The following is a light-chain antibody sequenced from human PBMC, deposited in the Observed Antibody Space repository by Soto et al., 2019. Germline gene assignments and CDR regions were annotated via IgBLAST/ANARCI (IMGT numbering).Light chain of an antibody. CDR2: DAS. J-gene: IGKJ1*01. CDR1: QSLSSSQ. Sequence: EIVLTQSLGTLSLSPGERATLSCRASQSLSSSQLAWYQQKPGQAPRLLIHDASSRATGISDRFTGSGSGTDFTLTITTLEPEDFAVYYCQQYGSSPRTFGLGTKVEI. CDR3: QQYGSSPRT. V-gene: IGKV3-20*01.